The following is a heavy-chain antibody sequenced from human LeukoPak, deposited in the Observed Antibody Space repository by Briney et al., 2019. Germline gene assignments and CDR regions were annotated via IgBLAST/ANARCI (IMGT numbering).Heavy chain of an antibody. V-gene: IGHV4-39*01. CDR1: GGSISNSSYY. D-gene: IGHD6-13*01. Sequence: SETLSLTCTVSGGSISNSSYYWGWIRQPPGKGLEWIGSIYYSGSTYYNPSLKSRVTISVDTSKNQFSLKLSSVTAADTAVYYCARQRIAAAEDYWGQGTLVTVSS. CDR2: IYYSGST. CDR3: ARQRIAAAEDY. J-gene: IGHJ4*02.